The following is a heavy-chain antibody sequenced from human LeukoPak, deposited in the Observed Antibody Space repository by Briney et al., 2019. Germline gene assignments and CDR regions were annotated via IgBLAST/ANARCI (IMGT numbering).Heavy chain of an antibody. CDR1: GYTFTSYG. CDR3: ARDPRRYDTYYYYYYGMDV. CDR2: ISAYNGNT. J-gene: IGHJ6*02. V-gene: IGHV1-18*01. D-gene: IGHD3-3*01. Sequence: ASVTVSFKASGYTFTSYGISWVRRAPGQGLEWMGWISAYNGNTNYAQKLQGRVTMTTDTSTSTAYMELRSLRSDDTAVYYCARDPRRYDTYYYYYYGMDVWGQGTTVTVSS.